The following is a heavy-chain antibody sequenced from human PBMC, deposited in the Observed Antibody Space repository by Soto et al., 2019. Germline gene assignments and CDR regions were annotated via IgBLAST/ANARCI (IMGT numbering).Heavy chain of an antibody. J-gene: IGHJ6*03. CDR1: GFSLTDARMG. D-gene: IGHD6-6*01. CDR2: IFSNDEE. V-gene: IGHV2-26*01. CDR3: ARIRGSSGNYYMDV. Sequence: QVTLKESGPVLVKPTETLTLTCTVSGFSLTDARMGVSWIRQPPGEALEWLAHIFSNDEESYSTSLKSRLTISRDTSKSQVVLTVTNMDPVDTATYFCARIRGSSGNYYMDVWGKWTAVTVSS.